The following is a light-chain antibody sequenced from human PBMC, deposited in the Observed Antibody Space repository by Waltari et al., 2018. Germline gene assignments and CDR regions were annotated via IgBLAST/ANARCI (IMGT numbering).Light chain of an antibody. V-gene: IGKV1-9*01. CDR1: QGISSN. J-gene: IGKJ2*01. Sequence: IQMTQSPSSLSASVRDRVPITCRASQGISSNLAWYQQKPGKVPKLLIYPASTLQNGVPSRFSGTGSGTDFSLTISSLQPEDFAIYYCQQVINYPYIFGQGTKLEIK. CDR2: PAS. CDR3: QQVINYPYI.